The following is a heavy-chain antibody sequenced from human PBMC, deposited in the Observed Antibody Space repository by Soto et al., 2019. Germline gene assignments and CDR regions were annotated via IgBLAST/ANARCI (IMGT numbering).Heavy chain of an antibody. CDR3: TTGSILGSSMAFDI. Sequence: GGSLRLSCAASGFTFSNAWMSWVRQAPGKGLEWVGRIKSKTDGGTTDYAAPVKGRFTISRDDSKNTLYLQMNSLKTEDTAVYYCTTGSILGSSMAFDIWGQGTMVTVSS. J-gene: IGHJ3*02. CDR2: IKSKTDGGTT. V-gene: IGHV3-15*01. CDR1: GFTFSNAW. D-gene: IGHD7-27*01.